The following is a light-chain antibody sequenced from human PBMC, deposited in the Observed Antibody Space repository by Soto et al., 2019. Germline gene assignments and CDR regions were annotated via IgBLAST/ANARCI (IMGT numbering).Light chain of an antibody. CDR3: QYYDSSLSRV. J-gene: IGLJ2*01. CDR1: SSNIGAGYD. CDR2: GNS. V-gene: IGLV1-40*01. Sequence: QSVLTQPPSVSGAPGPRVTISCTGSSSNIGAGYDVHWYQQLPGTAPKLLIYGNSNRPSGLPDRFSGSKSGTSASLAITGLQAEDEADYYCQYYDSSLSRVFGGGTKLTVL.